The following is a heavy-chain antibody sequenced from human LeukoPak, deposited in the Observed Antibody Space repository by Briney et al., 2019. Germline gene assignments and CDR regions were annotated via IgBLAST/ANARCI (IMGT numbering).Heavy chain of an antibody. V-gene: IGHV4-61*01. CDR2: IYNSGTT. Sequence: SETLSLTCTVSGASTSSASYFWGWIRQPPGKGLEWIGYIYNSGTTNYNPSLKSRLTISVDTSKNQFSLKLTSVTAADTAVYYCARDRELGYWGQGILVTVSS. CDR1: GASTSSASYF. D-gene: IGHD3-10*01. J-gene: IGHJ4*02. CDR3: ARDRELGY.